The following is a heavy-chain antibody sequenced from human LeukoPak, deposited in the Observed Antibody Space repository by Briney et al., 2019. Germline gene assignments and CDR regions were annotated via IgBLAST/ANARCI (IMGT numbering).Heavy chain of an antibody. Sequence: GGFLRLSCAAFEFTFEDYAMYWVRQPPGKGLEWVSGINWDGDTTNYADSVKGRFTISRDNSKNSLYLQMNSLRPEDIASYYCTKANEPWKLINSIDYWGQGTLVAVSS. D-gene: IGHD2-15*01. J-gene: IGHJ4*02. V-gene: IGHV3-43D*04. CDR3: TKANEPWKLINSIDY. CDR1: EFTFEDYA. CDR2: INWDGDTT.